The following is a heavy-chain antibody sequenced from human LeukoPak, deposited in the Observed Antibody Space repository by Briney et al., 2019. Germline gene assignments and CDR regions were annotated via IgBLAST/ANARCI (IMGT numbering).Heavy chain of an antibody. Sequence: SCKASGYTFTSYGMHWVRQAPGKGLEWVAVIWYDGSNKYYADSVKGRFTISRDNFKNTLYLRMNSLRAEDTAVYYCARDLRSSSSDWGQGTLVTVSS. D-gene: IGHD6-6*01. CDR2: IWYDGSNK. V-gene: IGHV3-33*01. CDR3: ARDLRSSSSD. CDR1: GYTFTSYG. J-gene: IGHJ4*02.